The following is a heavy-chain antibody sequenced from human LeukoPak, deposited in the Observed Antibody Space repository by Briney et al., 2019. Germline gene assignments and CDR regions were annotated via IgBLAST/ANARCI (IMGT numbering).Heavy chain of an antibody. CDR3: ARAYSSSWYYYGMDV. CDR1: GGSFSGYY. V-gene: IGHV4-34*01. CDR2: INHSGST. J-gene: IGHJ6*02. D-gene: IGHD6-13*01. Sequence: SETLSLTCAAYGGSFSGYYWSWIRQPPGKGLEWIGEINHSGSTNYNPSLKSRVTISVDTSKNQFSLKLSSVTAADTAVYYCARAYSSSWYYYGMDVWGQGTTVTVSS.